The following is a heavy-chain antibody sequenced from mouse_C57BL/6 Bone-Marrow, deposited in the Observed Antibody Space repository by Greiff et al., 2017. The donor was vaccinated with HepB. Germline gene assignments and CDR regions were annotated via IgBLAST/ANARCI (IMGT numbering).Heavy chain of an antibody. D-gene: IGHD3-2*02. CDR1: GYTFTDHT. V-gene: IGHV1-78*01. CDR3: ARGDISEAPSEGYFDY. CDR2: IYPRDGST. Sequence: QVQLQQSDAELVKPGASVKISCKVSGYTFTDHTIHWMKQRPEQGLEWIGYIYPRDGSTKYNEKFKGKATLTADKSSSPAYMQLNSLTSEDSAVYFCARGDISEAPSEGYFDYWGQGTTLTVSS. J-gene: IGHJ2*01.